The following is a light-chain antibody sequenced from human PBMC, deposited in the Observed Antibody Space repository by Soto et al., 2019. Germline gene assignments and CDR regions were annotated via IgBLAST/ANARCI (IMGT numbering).Light chain of an antibody. CDR2: WAS. J-gene: IGKJ4*01. CDR1: QSISYSSINKNY. CDR3: QQYFSSPLT. V-gene: IGKV4-1*01. Sequence: DIVMTQSPDSLALSLGERATIHCKSSQSISYSSINKNYLAWYKQRPGQPPKVLFYWASTRQSGVPDRLSASGSGTDFTLIITSLQEEDVAGDYCQQYFSSPLTFGGGTKVDIK.